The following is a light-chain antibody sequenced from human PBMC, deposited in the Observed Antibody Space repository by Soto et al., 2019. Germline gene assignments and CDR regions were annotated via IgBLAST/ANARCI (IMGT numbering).Light chain of an antibody. CDR1: QTVSSSF. CDR2: AAS. CDR3: QQYGNSPQT. Sequence: EIVMKQSPATLSVSPGERATLSCRASQTVSSSFLAWYQQTPGQAPRLLIYAASSRATGIPDRFSGSGSGTDFTLTISRLEPEDFAVYYCQQYGNSPQTFGQGTKVDI. V-gene: IGKV3-20*01. J-gene: IGKJ1*01.